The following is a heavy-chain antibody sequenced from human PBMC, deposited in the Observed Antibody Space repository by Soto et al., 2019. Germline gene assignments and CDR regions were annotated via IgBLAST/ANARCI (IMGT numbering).Heavy chain of an antibody. CDR2: ISSSSSYT. V-gene: IGHV3-11*06. D-gene: IGHD2-15*01. CDR3: ARDSPPYCSGGSCPVD. CDR1: GFTFSDYY. J-gene: IGHJ4*02. Sequence: GGSLRLSCAASGFTFSDYYMSWIRQAPGKGLEWVSYISSSSSYTNYADSVKGRFTISRDNAKSSLYLQMNSLRAEDTAVYYCARDSPPYCSGGSCPVDWGQGTLVTVSS.